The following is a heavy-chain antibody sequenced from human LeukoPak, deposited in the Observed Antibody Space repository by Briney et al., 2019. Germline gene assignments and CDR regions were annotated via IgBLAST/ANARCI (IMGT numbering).Heavy chain of an antibody. CDR2: ITEDGTE. Sequence: GGSLRLSCAVSGLTFSDAWISWVRQAPGKGLEWVARITEDGTEDYAAPVTARFTASRDDSKTTVYLQVNSLATEDTAVYYCTTAPTRGWLPYFDYWGQGTVVTVSS. CDR1: GLTFSDAW. J-gene: IGHJ4*02. D-gene: IGHD5-12*01. V-gene: IGHV3-15*01. CDR3: TTAPTRGWLPYFDY.